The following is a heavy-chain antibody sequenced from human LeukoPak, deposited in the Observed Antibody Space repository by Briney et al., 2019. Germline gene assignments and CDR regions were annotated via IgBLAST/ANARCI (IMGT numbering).Heavy chain of an antibody. D-gene: IGHD3-16*01. V-gene: IGHV3-30*02. CDR2: IRHDGSHH. J-gene: IGHJ3*01. Sequence: GGSLRLSCAASGFGFSSYAMHWVRHTPGKGLEWVAFIRHDGSHHYHGDSVKGRFTISRDNSKNTLYLEMTSLRPEDTAVYYCAKVRLLGALDDAFDVWGQGTMVTV. CDR1: GFGFSSYA. CDR3: AKVRLLGALDDAFDV.